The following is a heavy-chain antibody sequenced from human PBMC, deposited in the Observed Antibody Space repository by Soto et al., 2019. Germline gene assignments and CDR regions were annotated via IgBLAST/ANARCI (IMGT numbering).Heavy chain of an antibody. CDR1: GGSFSGYY. V-gene: IGHV4-34*01. J-gene: IGHJ3*02. CDR2: INHSGST. D-gene: IGHD4-17*01. Sequence: SETLSLTCAVYGGSFSGYYWSWIRQPPGKGLEWIGEINHSGSTNYNPSLKSRVTISVDTSKNQFSLKLSSVTAADTAVYYCARGLEIDHYGEYPWVFEIWGQGTMVTVSS. CDR3: ARGLEIDHYGEYPWVFEI.